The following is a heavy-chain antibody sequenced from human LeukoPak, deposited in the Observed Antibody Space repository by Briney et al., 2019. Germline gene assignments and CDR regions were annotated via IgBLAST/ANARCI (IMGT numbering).Heavy chain of an antibody. Sequence: PGGSLRLSCAASGFTFSSYSMNWVRQAPGKGLEWVSSISSSSSYTYYADSVKGRFTISRDNAKNSLYLQMNSLRAEDTAVYYCARGGAVRLGRLDPWGQGTLVTVSS. CDR2: ISSSSSYT. D-gene: IGHD1-1*01. V-gene: IGHV3-21*01. J-gene: IGHJ5*02. CDR1: GFTFSSYS. CDR3: ARGGAVRLGRLDP.